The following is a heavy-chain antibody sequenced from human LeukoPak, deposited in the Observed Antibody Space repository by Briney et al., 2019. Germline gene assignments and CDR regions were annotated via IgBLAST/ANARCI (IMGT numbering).Heavy chain of an antibody. D-gene: IGHD6-13*01. J-gene: IGHJ4*02. CDR3: AKDLSSWYNFDY. CDR2: ISWNSGSI. Sequence: PGGSLRLSCAASGFTLDDYAMHWVRQAPGKGLEWVSGISWNSGSIGYADSVKGRFTISRDNAKNSLYLQMNSLRAEDTALYYCAKDLSSWYNFDYWGQGTLVTVSS. V-gene: IGHV3-9*01. CDR1: GFTLDDYA.